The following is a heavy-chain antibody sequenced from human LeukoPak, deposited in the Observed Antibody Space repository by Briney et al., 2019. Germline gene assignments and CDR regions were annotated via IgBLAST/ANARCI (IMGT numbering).Heavy chain of an antibody. D-gene: IGHD5-24*01. Sequence: SETLSLTCTVSGASITDYYWTWIRQPPGKGLEWIGYIYYRGSTKYNPSLESRVTISVDTSKNQFSLKLSSVTAADTAVYYCARDNGEMATTFDYWGQGTLVTVSS. CDR3: ARDNGEMATTFDY. V-gene: IGHV4-59*12. J-gene: IGHJ4*02. CDR1: GASITDYY. CDR2: IYYRGST.